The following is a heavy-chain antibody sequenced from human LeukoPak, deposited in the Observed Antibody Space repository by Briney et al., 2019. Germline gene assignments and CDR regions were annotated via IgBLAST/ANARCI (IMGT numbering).Heavy chain of an antibody. CDR2: ISYDGSNK. Sequence: GGSLRLSCAASGFTFSSYAMHWVRQAPGKGLEWVAVISYDGSNKYYADSVKGRFTISRDNAKSSLFLQMNSLRAEDTALYYCARALRDSCWYYEYWGQGTLVTVSS. D-gene: IGHD6-19*01. CDR3: ARALRDSCWYYEY. J-gene: IGHJ4*02. V-gene: IGHV3-30-3*01. CDR1: GFTFSSYA.